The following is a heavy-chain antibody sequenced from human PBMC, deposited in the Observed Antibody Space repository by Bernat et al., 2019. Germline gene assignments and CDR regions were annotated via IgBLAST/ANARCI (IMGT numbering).Heavy chain of an antibody. Sequence: QVQLVESGGGVVQPGRSLRLSCAASGFTFSSYAMHWVRQAPGKGLEWVAGISYDGSNKYYADSVKGRFTISRDNSKNTLYLQMNSLRAEDTAVYYCARDQEVIITFEGACDIWGQGTMVTVSS. CDR2: ISYDGSNK. CDR1: GFTFSSYA. J-gene: IGHJ3*02. D-gene: IGHD3-10*01. CDR3: ARDQEVIITFEGACDI. V-gene: IGHV3-30-3*01.